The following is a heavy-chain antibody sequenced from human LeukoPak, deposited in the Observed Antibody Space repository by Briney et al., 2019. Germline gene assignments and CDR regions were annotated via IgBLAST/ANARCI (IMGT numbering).Heavy chain of an antibody. D-gene: IGHD6-13*01. V-gene: IGHV4-59*08. J-gene: IGHJ4*02. CDR2: IYYSGST. CDR3: ARIPVIFSWPFDY. CDR1: GGSISSYY. Sequence: PSETLSLTCTVSGGSISSYYWSWIRQPPGRGLEWIGYIYYSGSTNYNPSLKSRVTISVDTSKSQFSLELSSVTAADTAVYYCARIPVIFSWPFDYWGQGTLVTVSS.